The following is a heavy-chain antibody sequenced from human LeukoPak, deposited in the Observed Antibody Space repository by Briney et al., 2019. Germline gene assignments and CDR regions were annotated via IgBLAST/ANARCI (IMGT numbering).Heavy chain of an antibody. V-gene: IGHV3-20*04. Sequence: GGSLRLSCAASGITFDDFGMSWVRQAPGKGLEWVSGINWNGGTTAYADSVKGRFTISRDNAKNSLYLQMNSLRAEDTALHYCARENGCGGDCYYFDYWGQGTLVTVSS. CDR3: ARENGCGGDCYYFDY. D-gene: IGHD2-21*01. CDR1: GITFDDFG. CDR2: INWNGGTT. J-gene: IGHJ4*02.